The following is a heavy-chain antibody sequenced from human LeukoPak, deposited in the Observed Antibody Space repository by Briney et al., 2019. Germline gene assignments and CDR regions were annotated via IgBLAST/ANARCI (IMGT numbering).Heavy chain of an antibody. CDR3: ARFGESGG. CDR1: GFTFSTSA. CDR2: ISSASSTR. J-gene: IGHJ4*02. Sequence: GGSLRLSCAASGFTFSTSAMNWVRQAPGKGLEWVLYISSASSTRYYADSVKGRFTISRDNARDSLYLQMNSLRDEDTAVYYCARFGESGGWGQGTLVTVSS. D-gene: IGHD3-10*01. V-gene: IGHV3-48*02.